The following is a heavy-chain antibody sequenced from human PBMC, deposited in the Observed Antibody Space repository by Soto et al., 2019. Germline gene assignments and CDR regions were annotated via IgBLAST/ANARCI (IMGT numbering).Heavy chain of an antibody. D-gene: IGHD1-20*01. CDR1: GFTFTISA. Sequence: SVKVYCKASGFTFTISAVQWGRQARGQRLEWIGWIVVGSGNTNYAQKFQERVTITRDMSTSTAYMELSSLRSEDTAVYYCAADARYNWNYVDYWGQGTLVTVSS. J-gene: IGHJ4*02. CDR3: AADARYNWNYVDY. V-gene: IGHV1-58*01. CDR2: IVVGSGNT.